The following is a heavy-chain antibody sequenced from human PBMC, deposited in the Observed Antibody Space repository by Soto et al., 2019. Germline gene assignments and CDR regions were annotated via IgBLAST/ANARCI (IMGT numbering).Heavy chain of an antibody. V-gene: IGHV3-48*01. D-gene: IGHD3-22*01. J-gene: IGHJ4*02. CDR1: GFTFSSYS. Sequence: PGGSLRLSCAASGFTFSSYSMNWVRQAPGKGLEWVSYISSSSSTIYYADSVKGRFTISRDNAKNSLYLQMNSLRAEDTAVYYCARDSDDISGYYLLGVYFFDYCGKGTLVTVSS. CDR3: ARDSDDISGYYLLGVYFFDY. CDR2: ISSSSSTI.